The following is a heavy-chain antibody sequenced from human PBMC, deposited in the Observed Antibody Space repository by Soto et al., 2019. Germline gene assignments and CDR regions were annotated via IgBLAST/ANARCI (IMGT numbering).Heavy chain of an antibody. CDR2: IIPIVGTV. Sequence: QVQLVQSGAEVKKPGSSVKVSCKASGGTFSSYAISWVRQAPGQGLEWMGGIIPIVGTVNYAQKFQGRVMLTADESTSTAYMELSSLRSEDTAVYYCARGPYGLMVPYYYFDYWGQGTLVTVSS. D-gene: IGHD3-10*01. J-gene: IGHJ4*02. V-gene: IGHV1-69*01. CDR3: ARGPYGLMVPYYYFDY. CDR1: GGTFSSYA.